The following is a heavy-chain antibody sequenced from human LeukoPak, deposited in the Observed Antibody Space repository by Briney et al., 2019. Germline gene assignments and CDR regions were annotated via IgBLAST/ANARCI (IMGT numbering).Heavy chain of an antibody. J-gene: IGHJ4*02. CDR2: INPDSGST. Sequence: ASVKVSCKGSGYTFTSYGISWVRQAPGQGLEWMGIINPDSGSTSYAQKFQGRVTMTSDTSTSTVYMELSSVRSEDAGVYYCARERDIVVVVAANYFDYWGQGSLVADSS. D-gene: IGHD2-15*01. V-gene: IGHV1-46*01. CDR3: ARERDIVVVVAANYFDY. CDR1: GYTFTSYG.